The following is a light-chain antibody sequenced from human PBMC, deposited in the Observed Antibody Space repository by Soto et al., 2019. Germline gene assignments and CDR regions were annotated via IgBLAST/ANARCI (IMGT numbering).Light chain of an antibody. J-gene: IGLJ3*02. CDR1: SGPVSTSSY. CDR3: RLYLGGGTWV. V-gene: IGLV8-61*01. CDR2: KTN. Sequence: QAVVTQEPSFSVSPGGTVTLTCGLSSGPVSTSSYPNWYQQTPGQAPRTLIFKTNTRPSGVPDRFSGSIFGDKAALTITAAQADDDSYYYCRLYLGGGTWVFGGGTKLTVL.